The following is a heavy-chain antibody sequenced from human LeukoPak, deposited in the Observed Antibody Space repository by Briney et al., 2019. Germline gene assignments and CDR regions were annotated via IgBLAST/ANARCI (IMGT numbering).Heavy chain of an antibody. J-gene: IGHJ6*02. V-gene: IGHV3-43*02. CDR3: AKDSSYGCKGRPYYYYGMDV. CDR2: ISGDGGST. Sequence: GGSLRLSCAASGFTFDDYAMHWVRQAPGKGLEWVSLISGDGGSTYYADSVKGRFTISRDNSKNSLYLQMNSLRTEDTALYYCAKDSSYGCKGRPYYYYGMDVWGQGTTVTVSS. CDR1: GFTFDDYA. D-gene: IGHD5-18*01.